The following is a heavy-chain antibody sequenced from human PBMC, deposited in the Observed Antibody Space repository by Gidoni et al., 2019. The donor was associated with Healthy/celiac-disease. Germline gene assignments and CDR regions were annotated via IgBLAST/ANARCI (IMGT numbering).Heavy chain of an antibody. D-gene: IGHD1-26*01. CDR1: GYSFTSYW. CDR3: ARTQPGSYTRWRNAADI. V-gene: IGHV5-51*01. Sequence: EVQLVQSGAEVKTPGESLKISCKGSGYSFTSYWIGWVRQMPGKGLEWMGTIYPGDSDTRYSPSFQGQVTISADKSISTAYLQWSSLKASDTAMYYCARTQPGSYTRWRNAADIWGQGTMVTVSS. CDR2: IYPGDSDT. J-gene: IGHJ3*02.